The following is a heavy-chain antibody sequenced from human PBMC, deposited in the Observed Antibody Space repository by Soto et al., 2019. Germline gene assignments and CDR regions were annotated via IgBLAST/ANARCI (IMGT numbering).Heavy chain of an antibody. CDR2: MNPNSGNT. V-gene: IGHV1-8*01. CDR3: ARGRQWLVLGS. J-gene: IGHJ5*01. Sequence: QVQLVQSGAEVKKPGASVKVSCKASGYTFTSYDINWVRQATGQGLEWMGWMNPNSGNTGYAQKFQGXXTXTXXTCISKAYMEMSSLRSEDTAVYYCARGRQWLVLGSWGQGTLVTVTS. D-gene: IGHD6-19*01. CDR1: GYTFTSYD.